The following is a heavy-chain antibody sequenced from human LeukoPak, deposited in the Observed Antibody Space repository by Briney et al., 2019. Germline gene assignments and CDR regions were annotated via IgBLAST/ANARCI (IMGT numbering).Heavy chain of an antibody. V-gene: IGHV1-2*02. CDR1: GYTFTSYY. CDR2: INPNSGGT. Sequence: ASVKVSCKASGYTFTSYYMHWVRQAPGQGLEWMGWINPNSGGTNYAQKFQGRVTMTRDTSISTAYMELSRLRSDDTAVYYCARGLSRGPSLSDYWGQGTLVTVSS. CDR3: ARGLSRGPSLSDY. J-gene: IGHJ4*02.